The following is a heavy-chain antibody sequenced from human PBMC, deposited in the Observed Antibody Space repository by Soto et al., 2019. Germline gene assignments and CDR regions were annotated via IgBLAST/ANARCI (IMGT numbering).Heavy chain of an antibody. CDR2: VNPIVGVS. CDR3: ATSYGSGSTHFDF. V-gene: IGHV1-69*02. Sequence: QVQLVQSGAEVKNPGSSVKVSCTASGDTFNSYTINWVRQAPGQGLEWVGRVNPIVGVSNSAQKFHGRVTITADKSTSKAYVYLTSLKSEDTAVYYCATSYGSGSTHFDFWGQGTLVTVSS. CDR1: GDTFNSYT. D-gene: IGHD3-10*01. J-gene: IGHJ4*02.